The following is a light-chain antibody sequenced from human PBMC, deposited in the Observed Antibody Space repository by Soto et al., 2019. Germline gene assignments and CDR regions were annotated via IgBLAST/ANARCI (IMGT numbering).Light chain of an antibody. J-gene: IGKJ4*01. V-gene: IGKV1-9*01. Sequence: ITCRASQDISDYLAWYQQRPGKAPKLLIYAASTLQSGVPSRFSGSGSGTEFTLTISSLQPEDFATYSCQQLNSYPLTFGGGTKVDIK. CDR2: AAS. CDR1: QDISDY. CDR3: QQLNSYPLT.